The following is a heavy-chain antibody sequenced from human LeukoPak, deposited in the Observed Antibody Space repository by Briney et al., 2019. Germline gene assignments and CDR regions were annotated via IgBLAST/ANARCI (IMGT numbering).Heavy chain of an antibody. CDR3: ASSRLRWFRYYFDY. D-gene: IGHD4-17*01. J-gene: IGHJ4*02. CDR1: GFTFSSYA. V-gene: IGHV3-30-3*02. Sequence: PGGSLRLSCAASGFTFSSYAMHWVRQAPGKGLEWVAVISYDGSNKYYADSVKGRFTISRDNSKNTLYLQMNSLRAEDTAVYYCASSRLRWFRYYFDYWGQGTLVTVSS. CDR2: ISYDGSNK.